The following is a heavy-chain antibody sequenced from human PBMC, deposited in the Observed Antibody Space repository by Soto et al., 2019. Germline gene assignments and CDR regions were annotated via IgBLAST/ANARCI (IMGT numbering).Heavy chain of an antibody. Sequence: PGGSLRLSCAGSGFTFGDSYMSWIRQAPGKGLEWLSYISPGSRYPAYADSVKGRFTISRDNARRSLFPQMTSLTAEDTAMYYCVRGGGGGLFDPWGQGTMLTVSS. CDR1: GFTFGDSY. CDR3: VRGGGGGLFDP. J-gene: IGHJ5*02. V-gene: IGHV3-11*06. CDR2: ISPGSRYP. D-gene: IGHD2-15*01.